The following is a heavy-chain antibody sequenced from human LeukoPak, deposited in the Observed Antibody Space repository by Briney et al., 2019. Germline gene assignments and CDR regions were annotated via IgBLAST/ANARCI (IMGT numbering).Heavy chain of an antibody. D-gene: IGHD1-26*01. CDR1: GFTFCSYS. CDR3: ARAGSGSYDLDQ. CDR2: ISSSSSYI. J-gene: IGHJ4*02. Sequence: GGSLRLSCAASGFTFCSYSMNWVRQAPGKGLEWVSSISSSSSYIYYADSVKGRFTISRDNAKNSLYLQMNSLRAENTAVYYCARAGSGSYDLDQWGQGTVVTVSS. V-gene: IGHV3-21*04.